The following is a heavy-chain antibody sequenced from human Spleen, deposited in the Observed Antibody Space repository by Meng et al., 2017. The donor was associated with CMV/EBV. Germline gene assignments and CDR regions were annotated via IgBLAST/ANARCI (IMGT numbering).Heavy chain of an antibody. Sequence: GESLKISCAASGFTFSSYWMSWVRQAPGKGLEWVANIKQDGSEKYYVDSVKGRFTISRDNAKHSLYLRMTSLRAEDTAVYYCWGVGATTGMNDYWGQGTLVTVSS. CDR2: IKQDGSEK. V-gene: IGHV3-7*01. CDR3: WGVGATTGMNDY. J-gene: IGHJ4*02. CDR1: GFTFSSYW. D-gene: IGHD1-26*01.